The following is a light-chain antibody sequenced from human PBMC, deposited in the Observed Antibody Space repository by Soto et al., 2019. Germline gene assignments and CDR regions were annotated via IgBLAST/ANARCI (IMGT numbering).Light chain of an antibody. J-gene: IGLJ2*01. V-gene: IGLV2-11*01. CDR3: CSYAGSYALGV. CDR2: DVS. CDR1: SSDVGGYNY. Sequence: QSALTQPRSVSGSPGQSVTISCTGTSSDVGGYNYVSWYQQHPGKAPKLMIYDVSNRPSGVPDRFSGSKSGNTASLTISGLRAEDEADYYCCSYAGSYALGVFGGGTKLTVL.